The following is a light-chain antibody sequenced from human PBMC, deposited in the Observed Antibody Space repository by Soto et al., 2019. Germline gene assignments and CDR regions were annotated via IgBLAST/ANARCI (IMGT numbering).Light chain of an antibody. CDR3: QQYGSSPPWT. V-gene: IGKV3-20*01. CDR1: QSVSSSY. Sequence: EIVLTQSPGTLSLSPGERATLSCRASQSVSSSYLAWYQQKPGQAPRLLIYGASSRATGIPDRFSGSGSGTDVTLTIRRLEPEDFAVYYCQQYGSSPPWTFGQGTKVESK. J-gene: IGKJ1*01. CDR2: GAS.